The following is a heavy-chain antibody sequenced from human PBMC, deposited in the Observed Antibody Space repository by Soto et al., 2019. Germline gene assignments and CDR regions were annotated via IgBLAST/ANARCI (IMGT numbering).Heavy chain of an antibody. CDR3: ARRNFYIFTGYYGTFAY. CDR2: IYHRGST. CDR1: GGSIRSSNW. Sequence: PSETLSLTCAGSGGSIRSSNWWRWVRQPPGKGLEGRGEIYHRGSTNYNPSLKSGVTISVDKSKHQSSLKLSSVTAAATAVYYCARRNFYIFTGYYGTFAYWAQGSLVPVSS. D-gene: IGHD3-9*01. V-gene: IGHV4-4*02. J-gene: IGHJ4*02.